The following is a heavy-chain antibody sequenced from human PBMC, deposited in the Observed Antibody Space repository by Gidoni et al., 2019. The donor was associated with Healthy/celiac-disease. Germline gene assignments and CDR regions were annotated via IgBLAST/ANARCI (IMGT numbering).Heavy chain of an antibody. J-gene: IGHJ4*02. CDR3: ARRRWLDY. D-gene: IGHD5-12*01. Sequence: EVQLVESGGGLVKPGGFLRLSCDAAGFTFSSYSMTWVRQATGKGVEWVSSISSSSSYIYYADSVKGRFTISRDNAKNSLYLQMNSLRAEDTAVYYCARRRWLDYWGQGTLVTVSS. V-gene: IGHV3-21*01. CDR1: GFTFSSYS. CDR2: ISSSSSYI.